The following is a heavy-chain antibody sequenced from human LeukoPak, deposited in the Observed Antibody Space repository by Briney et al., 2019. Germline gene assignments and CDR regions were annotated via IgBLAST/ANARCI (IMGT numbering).Heavy chain of an antibody. CDR1: GFTFSSYG. Sequence: GGSLRLSCAASGFTFSSYGMHWVRQTPGKGLEWVAVISYDGSSKYNEDSVKGRFTISRDNSKNTLYLQMNSLRSDDTAVYYCARGGNIMIMFAGIIPFDYWGQGTLVTVSS. J-gene: IGHJ4*02. CDR3: ARGGNIMIMFAGIIPFDY. CDR2: ISYDGSSK. D-gene: IGHD3-16*01. V-gene: IGHV3-30*03.